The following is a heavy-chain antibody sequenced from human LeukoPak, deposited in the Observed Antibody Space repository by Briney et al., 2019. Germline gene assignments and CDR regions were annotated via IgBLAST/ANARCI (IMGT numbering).Heavy chain of an antibody. CDR1: GYSFTSYL. J-gene: IGHJ3*01. D-gene: IGHD3-22*01. Sequence: GESLKISCKASGYSFTSYLIAWVRQMPGKGLEWMGIIYPGDSTTKYSPSFQGRVTISADNSINTAFLQWSSLQASDTATFYYARRSYYYDSQDTFDFWGQGTMVTVSS. CDR2: IYPGDSTT. V-gene: IGHV5-51*01. CDR3: ARRSYYYDSQDTFDF.